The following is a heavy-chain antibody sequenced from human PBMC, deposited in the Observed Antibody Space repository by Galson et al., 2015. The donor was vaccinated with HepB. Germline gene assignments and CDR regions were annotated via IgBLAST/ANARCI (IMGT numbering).Heavy chain of an antibody. CDR2: INTDGGSI. J-gene: IGHJ4*02. CDR1: GFTFSNYW. D-gene: IGHD3-10*01. CDR3: GRGYYGSGSPPGFEY. V-gene: IGHV3-74*01. Sequence: SLRLSCAASGFTFSNYWMHWVRQAPGKGLVWVSRINTDGGSINYADSVKGRFTVSRDNAENTLHLQMSSLRTEDTAVYCCGRGYYGSGSPPGFEYWGQGTLVTVSS.